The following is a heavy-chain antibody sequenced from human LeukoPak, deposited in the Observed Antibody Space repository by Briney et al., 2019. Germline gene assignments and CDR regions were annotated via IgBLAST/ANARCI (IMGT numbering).Heavy chain of an antibody. Sequence: ASVKVSCKPSGYTFNKYAINWVRQAPGQGPEWMGWINTNTGNPSYARDFTGRFVFSLDTSVNSAFLQINNLKAEDTAFYYCTLGSYWGQGTLVTVSS. CDR1: GYTFNKYA. V-gene: IGHV7-4-1*02. CDR2: INTNTGNP. J-gene: IGHJ4*02. D-gene: IGHD3-10*01. CDR3: TLGSY.